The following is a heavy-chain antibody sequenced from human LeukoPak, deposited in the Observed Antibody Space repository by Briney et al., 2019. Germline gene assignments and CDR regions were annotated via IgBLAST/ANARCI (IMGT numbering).Heavy chain of an antibody. CDR2: INHNSGGK. CDR3: ARARADGDYFGDY. Sequence: ASVKLSCKASGYTFSGYYMHWVRQAPAKGLEWMGWINHNSGGKNYAQKLQGRVTMTSDTTISTAYMELSRLRTDDTAADYCARARADGDYFGDYCGEGTLGTVSS. V-gene: IGHV1-2*02. J-gene: IGHJ4*02. D-gene: IGHD4-17*01. CDR1: GYTFSGYY.